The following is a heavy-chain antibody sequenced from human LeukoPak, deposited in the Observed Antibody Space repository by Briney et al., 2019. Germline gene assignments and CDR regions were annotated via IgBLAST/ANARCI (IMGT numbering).Heavy chain of an antibody. CDR2: ISGSGGTT. D-gene: IGHD1-1*01. Sequence: GGPLRLSCAASGFTFSRYAMTWVRQAPGKGLEWVSVISGSGGTTDYADSVKGRFTISRDRSKNTLYLQMKSLRAEDTAVYYCAKELERTLLEYWGQGTLVTVSS. J-gene: IGHJ4*02. CDR1: GFTFSRYA. CDR3: AKELERTLLEY. V-gene: IGHV3-23*01.